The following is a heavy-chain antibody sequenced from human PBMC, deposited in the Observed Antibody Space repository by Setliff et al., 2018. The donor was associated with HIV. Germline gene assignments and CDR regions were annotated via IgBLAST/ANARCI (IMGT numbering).Heavy chain of an antibody. V-gene: IGHV4-4*02. J-gene: IGHJ4*02. CDR1: GGSISSSNW. Sequence: SETLSLTCAVYGGSISSSNWWSWVRQPPGKGLEWIGEIYHSGSTNYNPSLKSRVTLSVDTSENQYSLKLTSLIAADTAVYYCATFEYSSSSALDYWGQGTLVTVSS. CDR2: IYHSGST. D-gene: IGHD6-6*01. CDR3: ATFEYSSSSALDY.